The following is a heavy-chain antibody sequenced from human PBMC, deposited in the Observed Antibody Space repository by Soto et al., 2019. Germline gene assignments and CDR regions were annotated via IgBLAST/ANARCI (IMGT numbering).Heavy chain of an antibody. CDR3: VRDRDFYDGRGYASPGDAFDV. J-gene: IGHJ3*01. V-gene: IGHV3-74*01. Sequence: EVQLVESGGGLVQPGGSLRLSCAVSGFTFSTYWMHWVRQVPGKGLVWVSRISLDGSRTSYADSVKGRFTISRDNAKNTLDLQMRSLRAEDSAVYFCVRDRDFYDGRGYASPGDAFDVWGQGTVVSVSS. CDR1: GFTFSTYW. D-gene: IGHD3-22*01. CDR2: ISLDGSRT.